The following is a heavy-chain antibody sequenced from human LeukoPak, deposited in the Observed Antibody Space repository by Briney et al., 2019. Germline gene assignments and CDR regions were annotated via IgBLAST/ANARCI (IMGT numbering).Heavy chain of an antibody. CDR1: GFTFSSYE. Sequence: PGGSLRLSCAASGFTFSSYEMNWVRQAPGKGLEWVSYISSSGSTIYYADSVKGRFTIYIDNAKNSLYLQMNSLRAEDTVVYYCARVLPYNSSSGDYWGQGTLVTVSS. D-gene: IGHD6-6*01. CDR3: ARVLPYNSSSGDY. V-gene: IGHV3-48*03. J-gene: IGHJ4*02. CDR2: ISSSGSTI.